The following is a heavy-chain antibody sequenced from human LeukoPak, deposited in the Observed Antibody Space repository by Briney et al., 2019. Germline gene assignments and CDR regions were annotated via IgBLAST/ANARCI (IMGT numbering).Heavy chain of an antibody. CDR1: GYTFTSYG. V-gene: IGHV1-18*01. Sequence: GASVKVSCKASGYTFTSYGISWVRQAPGQGLEWMGWISVYNGNTKYAQKFQGRVTMTTDTSTNTAYMELRSLISDDTAVYYCARDGPDIAVIPAAPDHWGQGTLVTVSS. D-gene: IGHD2-2*01. CDR3: ARDGPDIAVIPAAPDH. CDR2: ISVYNGNT. J-gene: IGHJ4*02.